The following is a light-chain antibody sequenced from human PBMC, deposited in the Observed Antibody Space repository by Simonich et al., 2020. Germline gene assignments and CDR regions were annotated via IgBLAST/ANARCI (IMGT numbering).Light chain of an antibody. V-gene: IGLV2-14*01. CDR3: SSYTSSSTLV. J-gene: IGLJ3*02. CDR2: DVS. Sequence: QSALTQPVSVSGSPGQSITISCTGTSSDVGGYNYVSCYQQHPGKAPKLMIYDVSKRPSGVSNRFSGSKSGNTASLTISGLQAEDEADYYCSSYTSSSTLVFGGGTKLTVL. CDR1: SSDVGGYNY.